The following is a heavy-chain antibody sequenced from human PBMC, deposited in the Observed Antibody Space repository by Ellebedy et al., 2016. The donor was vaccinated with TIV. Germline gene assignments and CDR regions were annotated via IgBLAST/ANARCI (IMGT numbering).Heavy chain of an antibody. CDR1: GGSFSGYY. CDR2: IYHSGST. J-gene: IGHJ2*01. Sequence: SETLSLTXAVYGGSFSGYYWSWIRQPPGKGLEWIGEIYHSGSTNYNPSLKSRVTISVDKSKNQFSLKLSSVTAADTAVYYCARVPTANWYFDLWGRGTLVTVSS. CDR3: ARVPTANWYFDL. V-gene: IGHV4-34*01.